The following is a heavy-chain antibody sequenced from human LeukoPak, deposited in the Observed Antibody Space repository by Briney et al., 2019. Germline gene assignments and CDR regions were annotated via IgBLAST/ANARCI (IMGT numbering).Heavy chain of an antibody. J-gene: IGHJ4*02. V-gene: IGHV4-38-2*01. Sequence: SETLSLTCAVSGYSISSGYYWVWIRQPPGKGLEWIGSIYYSGSTYYNPSLKSRVTISVDTSKNQFSLKLSSVTAADTAVYYCARGVGGGFLGYWGQGTLVTVSS. CDR2: IYYSGST. D-gene: IGHD3-3*01. CDR3: ARGVGGGFLGY. CDR1: GYSISSGYY.